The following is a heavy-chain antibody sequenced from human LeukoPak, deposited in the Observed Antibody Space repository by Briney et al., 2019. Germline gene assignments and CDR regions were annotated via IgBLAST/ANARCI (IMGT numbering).Heavy chain of an antibody. J-gene: IGHJ4*02. Sequence: ASVKVSCKSSGYTFTGYYIHWVRQAPGQGLEWMGWINPNSGGTNYAQKFQGRVTMTRDTSISTAYMELSRLTSDDTAVYYCARDAIVRDYSNSDYWGQGTLVTVSS. D-gene: IGHD4-11*01. V-gene: IGHV1-2*02. CDR3: ARDAIVRDYSNSDY. CDR2: INPNSGGT. CDR1: GYTFTGYY.